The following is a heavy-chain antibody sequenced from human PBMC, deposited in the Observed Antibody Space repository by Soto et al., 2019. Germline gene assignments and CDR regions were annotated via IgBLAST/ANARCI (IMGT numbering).Heavy chain of an antibody. J-gene: IGHJ6*02. CDR1: GGSISGYY. CDR2: IYYSGST. Sequence: SETLSLTCTVSGGSISGYYWSWIRQPPGKGLEWIGYIYYSGSTNYNPSLKSRVTISVDTSKQRFSMKLSCVPAAEAAVYCCARVGAYIPSYGMGVRGQGTTGTLPS. CDR3: ARVGAYIPSYGMGV. D-gene: IGHD3-10*01. V-gene: IGHV4-59*01.